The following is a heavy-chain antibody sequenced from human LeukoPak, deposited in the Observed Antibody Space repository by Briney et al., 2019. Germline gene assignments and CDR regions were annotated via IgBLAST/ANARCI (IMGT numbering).Heavy chain of an antibody. D-gene: IGHD5/OR15-5a*01. CDR3: ARDRIVSSAFDI. J-gene: IGHJ3*02. V-gene: IGHV4-59*01. Sequence: SETLSLTCTVSGGSISSYYWSWIRQPPGKGLEWIGYISYTGSTNYNPSLKSRITISVDTSKNQFALKLSSVTAADTAVYYCARDRIVSSAFDIWGQGTMVTVSS. CDR2: ISYTGST. CDR1: GGSISSYY.